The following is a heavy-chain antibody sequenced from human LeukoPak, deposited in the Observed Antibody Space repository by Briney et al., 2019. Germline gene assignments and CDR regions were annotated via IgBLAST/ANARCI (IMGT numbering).Heavy chain of an antibody. CDR3: ARGVPYSNYARDDYYYYMDV. CDR2: IIPIFGTA. V-gene: IGHV1-69*05. CDR1: GGTFSSYA. D-gene: IGHD4-11*01. J-gene: IGHJ6*03. Sequence: VASVKVSCKASGGTFSSYAISWVRQAPGQGLEWMGGIIPIFGTANYAQKFQGRVTITTDESTSTAYMELSSLRSEDTAVYYCARGVPYSNYARDDYYYYMDVWGKGTTVTVSS.